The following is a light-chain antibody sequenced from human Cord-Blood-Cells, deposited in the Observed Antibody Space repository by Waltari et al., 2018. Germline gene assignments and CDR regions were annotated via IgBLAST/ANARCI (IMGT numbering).Light chain of an antibody. Sequence: QSALTQPASVSGSPGQSITISCTGTSSDVGGYNYVSWYQQHPGKAPKFMIYEVSNRPSGVSNRFSGSKSGNTASLTISGLQAEDEADYYCSSHTSSSTLEVFGGGTKLTVL. J-gene: IGLJ2*01. CDR3: SSHTSSSTLEV. V-gene: IGLV2-14*01. CDR2: EVS. CDR1: SSDVGGYNY.